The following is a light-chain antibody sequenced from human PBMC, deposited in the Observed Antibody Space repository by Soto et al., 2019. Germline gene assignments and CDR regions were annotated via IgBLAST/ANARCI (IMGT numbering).Light chain of an antibody. CDR3: QRYNNWPLT. CDR1: QSVSSK. V-gene: IGKV3-15*01. J-gene: IGKJ4*01. CDR2: DTS. Sequence: EVVMTQSPATLSVSPGERATLSCRASQSVSSKLAWYQHKPGHTPRLLIYDTSTRATGVPARFSGSRSGTEFTLTITTLQSEDFAVYYCQRYNNWPLTFRRGTKVDIK.